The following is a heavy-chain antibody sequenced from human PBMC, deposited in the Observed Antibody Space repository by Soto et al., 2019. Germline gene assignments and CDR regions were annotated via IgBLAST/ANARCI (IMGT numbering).Heavy chain of an antibody. J-gene: IGHJ4*02. D-gene: IGHD6-13*01. CDR1: GGSISSYY. CDR2: IYYSGST. CDR3: ARVAAAGSLSVYYFDY. Sequence: QVQLQESGPGLVKPSETLSLTCTVSGGSISSYYWSWIRQPPGKGLEWIGYIYYSGSTNYNPSLKSRVTISVDTSKNQFSLKLSSVTAADTAVYYCARVAAAGSLSVYYFDYWGQGTLVTVSS. V-gene: IGHV4-59*01.